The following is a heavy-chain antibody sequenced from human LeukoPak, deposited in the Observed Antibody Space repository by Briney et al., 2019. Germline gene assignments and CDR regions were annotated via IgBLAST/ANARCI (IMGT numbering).Heavy chain of an antibody. J-gene: IGHJ3*02. CDR1: GFTVSSNY. D-gene: IGHD4-17*01. V-gene: IGHV3-11*04. CDR3: ARVSNDYGDLDVYDI. CDR2: ISSSGSTI. Sequence: GGSLRLSCAASGFTVSSNYMSWVRQAPGKGLEWVSYISSSGSTIYYADSVKGRFTISRDNAKNSLYLQMNSLRAEDTAVYYCARVSNDYGDLDVYDIWGQGTMVTVSS.